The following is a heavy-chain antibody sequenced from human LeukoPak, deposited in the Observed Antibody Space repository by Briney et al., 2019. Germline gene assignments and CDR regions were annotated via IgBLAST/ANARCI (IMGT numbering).Heavy chain of an antibody. CDR1: GFTVSSNF. V-gene: IGHV3-11*04. Sequence: GGSLRLSCAASGFTVSSNFMAWVRQAPGKGLERVSYITGSGSSIYYADSVKGRFTISRDNAKNSVNLQMNSLRADDTAVYYCARVRSGSYNWFDPWGQGTLVTVSS. J-gene: IGHJ5*02. CDR3: ARVRSGSYNWFDP. D-gene: IGHD1-26*01. CDR2: ITGSGSSI.